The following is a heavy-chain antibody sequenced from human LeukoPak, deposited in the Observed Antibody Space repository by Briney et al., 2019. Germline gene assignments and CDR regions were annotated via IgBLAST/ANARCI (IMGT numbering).Heavy chain of an antibody. Sequence: PGGSLRLSCAASGFTFSDYYMSWIRQAPGKGLEWVSYISSSSSYTNYADSVKGRFTISRDNAKNSLYLQMNSLRAEDTAVYYCARTPSMVRGVITIFDYWGQGTLVTVSS. CDR2: ISSSSSYT. D-gene: IGHD3-10*01. V-gene: IGHV3-11*06. CDR1: GFTFSDYY. J-gene: IGHJ4*02. CDR3: ARTPSMVRGVITIFDY.